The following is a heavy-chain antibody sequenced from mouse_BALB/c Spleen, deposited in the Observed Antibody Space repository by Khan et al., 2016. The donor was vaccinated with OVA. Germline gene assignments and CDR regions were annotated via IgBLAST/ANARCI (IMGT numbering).Heavy chain of an antibody. CDR3: ARSLYYSDSYAMDY. CDR1: GYSITSDYA. V-gene: IGHV3-2*02. Sequence: EVQLQESGPGLVKPSQSLSLTCTVTGYSITSDYAWNWIRQFPGNKLECMGYIRSTGSTSYNPSIKSRTSITLDTSKNQFFLHLNSVTTEDTATYYCARSLYYSDSYAMDYWGQGTSVTVSS. J-gene: IGHJ4*01. D-gene: IGHD2-13*01. CDR2: IRSTGST.